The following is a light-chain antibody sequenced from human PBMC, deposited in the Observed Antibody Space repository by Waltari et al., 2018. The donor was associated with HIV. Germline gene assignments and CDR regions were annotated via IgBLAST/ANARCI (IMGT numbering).Light chain of an antibody. Sequence: DIQLTQSPSTLSAFTGARGNITCRASETGDKWLAWSQQKPGEAPKLLIYMASTLQHGVPSRFSGSGSGTEFTLTISSLQPDDSATYFCHQYTDYSTYSFGQGTKLEI. CDR2: MAS. V-gene: IGKV1-5*03. J-gene: IGKJ2*03. CDR1: ETGDKW. CDR3: HQYTDYSTYS.